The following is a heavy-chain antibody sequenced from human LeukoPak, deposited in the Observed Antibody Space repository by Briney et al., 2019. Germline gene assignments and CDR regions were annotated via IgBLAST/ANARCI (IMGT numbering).Heavy chain of an antibody. V-gene: IGHV4-34*01. CDR2: INHSGGT. Sequence: PSETLSLTCAVYGGSFSGYYWSWIRQPPGKGLEWIGEINHSGGTKYNPSLKSRVTISVDTSKNQFSLKLSSVTAADTAVYYCARGGGGMRIYGKNWFDPWGQGTLVTVSS. J-gene: IGHJ5*02. CDR3: ARGGGGMRIYGKNWFDP. D-gene: IGHD3-16*01. CDR1: GGSFSGYY.